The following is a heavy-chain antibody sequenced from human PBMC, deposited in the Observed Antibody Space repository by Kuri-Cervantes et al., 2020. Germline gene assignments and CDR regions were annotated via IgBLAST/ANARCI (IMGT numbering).Heavy chain of an antibody. CDR1: GFTFSDYY. J-gene: IGHJ4*01. CDR2: IFGGGRT. Sequence: GGSLRLSCAASGFTFSDYYMSWIRQAPGKGLEWVSVIFGGGRTHYADSVKGRFTISRDHSKHTLHLQMNSLRVEDTAVYYCAKLGLGYWGHGTLVTVSS. V-gene: IGHV3-53*01. CDR3: AKLGLGY. D-gene: IGHD6-13*01.